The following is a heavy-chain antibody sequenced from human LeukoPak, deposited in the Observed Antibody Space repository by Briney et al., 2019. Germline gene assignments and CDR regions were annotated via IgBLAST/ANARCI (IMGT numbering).Heavy chain of an antibody. J-gene: IGHJ4*02. CDR3: ARDEPTVTTGPPVGS. CDR2: INGYGSIT. V-gene: IGHV3-74*01. D-gene: IGHD4-17*01. Sequence: GGSLRLSCAASGFTFETYWMHWVRQAPGKGLEWVSCINGYGSITNHADSVKGRFTISRDNAKNTLYLQMNSLRVEDTAVYYCARDEPTVTTGPPVGSWGQGTLVTVSS. CDR1: GFTFETYW.